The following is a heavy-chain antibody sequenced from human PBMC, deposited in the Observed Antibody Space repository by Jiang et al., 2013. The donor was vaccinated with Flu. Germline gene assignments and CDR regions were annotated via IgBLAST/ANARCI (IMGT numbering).Heavy chain of an antibody. V-gene: IGHV4-39*01. D-gene: IGHD3-10*01. J-gene: IGHJ4*02. Sequence: LKSRVTISVDTSKNQFSLKLSSVTAADTAVYYCARRGYYGSGSSDYWGQGTLVTVSS. CDR3: ARRGYYGSGSSDY.